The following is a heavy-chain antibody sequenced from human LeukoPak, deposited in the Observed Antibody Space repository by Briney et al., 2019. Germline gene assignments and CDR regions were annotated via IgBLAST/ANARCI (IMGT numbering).Heavy chain of an antibody. D-gene: IGHD4-17*01. V-gene: IGHV4-38-2*02. CDR3: ARLVTEYGDYATYYYYYMDV. J-gene: IGHJ6*03. Sequence: SETLSLTCSVSGYSISSGYYWGWIRQSPGKGLEWIGSIYHSGSTYYNPSLKSRVTISVDTSKNQFSLKLSSVTAADTAVYYCARLVTEYGDYATYYYYYMDVWGKGTTVTISS. CDR2: IYHSGST. CDR1: GYSISSGYY.